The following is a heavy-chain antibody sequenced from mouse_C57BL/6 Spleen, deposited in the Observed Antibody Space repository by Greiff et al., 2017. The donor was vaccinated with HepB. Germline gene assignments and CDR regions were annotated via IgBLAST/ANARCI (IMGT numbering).Heavy chain of an antibody. V-gene: IGHV1-18*01. D-gene: IGHD2-3*01. J-gene: IGHJ2*01. CDR3: AREFYDPFSYYFDY. CDR1: GYTFTDYN. Sequence: VQLQQSGPELVKPGASVKIPCKASGYTFTDYNMAWVKQSHGKSLEWIGDINPNNGGTIYNQKFKGKATLTVDKSSSTAYMELRSLTSEDTAVYYCAREFYDPFSYYFDYWGQGTTLTVSS. CDR2: INPNNGGT.